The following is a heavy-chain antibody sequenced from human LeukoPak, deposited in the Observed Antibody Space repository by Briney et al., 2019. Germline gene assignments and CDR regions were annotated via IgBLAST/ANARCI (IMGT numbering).Heavy chain of an antibody. V-gene: IGHV3-13*01. CDR1: GFTFSSYD. J-gene: IGHJ4*02. CDR3: ASGAEGWNY. D-gene: IGHD2-15*01. CDR2: IGKSGHT. Sequence: GGSLRLSCAASGFTFSSYDMHWVRHATGKGLEWVSGIGKSGHTYYAGSVKGRFTISRENAKNSLYLQMNDLRAGDTAVYYCASGAEGWNYWGQGTLVTVSS.